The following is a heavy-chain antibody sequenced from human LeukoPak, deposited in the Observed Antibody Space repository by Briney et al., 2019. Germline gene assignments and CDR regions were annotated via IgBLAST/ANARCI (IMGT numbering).Heavy chain of an antibody. V-gene: IGHV3-21*01. J-gene: IGHJ4*02. CDR2: ISSSSSYI. Sequence: GGSLRLSCAASGFTFSSYSMSWVRQAPGKGLEWVSSISSSSSYIYYADSVKGRFTISRDNAKNSLYRQMNSLTVEDTAVYYCRRVSDEGGYWGQGTLVTVSS. CDR1: GFTFSSYS. CDR3: RRVSDEGGY. D-gene: IGHD1-26*01.